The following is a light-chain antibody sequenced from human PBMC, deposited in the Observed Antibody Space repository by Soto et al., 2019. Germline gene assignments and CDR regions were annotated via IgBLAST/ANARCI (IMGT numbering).Light chain of an antibody. CDR3: SAWDASLNGYV. J-gene: IGLJ1*01. V-gene: IGLV1-44*01. CDR1: SSNIGSKT. Sequence: QSVLTXPPSASGTPGQRVTISCSGSSSNIGSKTVNWYQQLPGTAPKLLIYSNYQRPSGVPDRFSGSKSGTSASLAISGLQSEDEADYYCSAWDASLNGYVFGTGTKVTVL. CDR2: SNY.